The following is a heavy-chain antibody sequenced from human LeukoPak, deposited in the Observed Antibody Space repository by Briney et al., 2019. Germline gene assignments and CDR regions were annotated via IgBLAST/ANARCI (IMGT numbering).Heavy chain of an antibody. CDR1: GDSITSGTFF. J-gene: IGHJ4*02. Sequence: PSETLSLTCTVSGDSITSGTFFWSWIRQPAGKRLEWIGRIYGSGSTNYSPSLRSRVTISIDTSKNQFSLKLTSVTAADTAVYYCARGWGSTSSNYFGPWGQGALVTVSS. CDR3: ARGWGSTSSNYFGP. D-gene: IGHD2-2*01. V-gene: IGHV4-61*02. CDR2: IYGSGST.